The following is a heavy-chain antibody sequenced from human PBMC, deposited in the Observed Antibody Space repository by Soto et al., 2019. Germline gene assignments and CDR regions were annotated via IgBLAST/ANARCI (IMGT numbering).Heavy chain of an antibody. CDR3: ARGDEQYKLILTGVYFDY. J-gene: IGHJ4*02. CDR2: INPKSGGT. Sequence: ASVKVSCKASGYTFTGYYMHWVRQAPGQGLEWMGWINPKSGGTHYAQKFKGWVTMTRDTSISTAYMELSRLRSDDTAVYYCARGDEQYKLILTGVYFDYWGQGTPVTVSS. CDR1: GYTFTGYY. V-gene: IGHV1-2*04. D-gene: IGHD2-2*01.